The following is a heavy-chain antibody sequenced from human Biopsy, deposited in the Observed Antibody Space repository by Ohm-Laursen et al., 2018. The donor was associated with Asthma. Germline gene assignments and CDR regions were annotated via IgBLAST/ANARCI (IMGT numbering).Heavy chain of an antibody. Sequence: SGFFWTWIRQAPGKGLEWVSVIYSGGTSHTADSVRGRFTISRDFSKNTLHLQMHSLRVEDTAVYYCARGDSSGWSHYYFDYWGQGTLVTVSS. CDR2: IYSGGTS. D-gene: IGHD6-19*01. CDR3: ARGDSSGWSHYYFDY. J-gene: IGHJ4*02. CDR1: SGFF. V-gene: IGHV3-53*01.